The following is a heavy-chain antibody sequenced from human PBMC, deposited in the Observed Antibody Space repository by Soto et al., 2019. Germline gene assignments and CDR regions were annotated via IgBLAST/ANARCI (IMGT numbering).Heavy chain of an antibody. D-gene: IGHD6-13*01. CDR1: GFTFSSYW. J-gene: IGHJ4*02. CDR3: ARVPVAAAGNPLDY. Sequence: PGGSLRLSCAASGFTFSSYWMHWVRQAPGKGLVWVSRINSDGSSTSYADSGKCRFTISRDNAKNTLYLQMNSLRAEDTAVYYCARVPVAAAGNPLDYWGQGTLVTVSS. CDR2: INSDGSST. V-gene: IGHV3-74*01.